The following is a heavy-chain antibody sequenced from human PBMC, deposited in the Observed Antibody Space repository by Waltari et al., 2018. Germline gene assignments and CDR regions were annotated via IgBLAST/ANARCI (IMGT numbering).Heavy chain of an antibody. D-gene: IGHD6-13*01. V-gene: IGHV3-7*03. CDR2: IKEDGSAK. Sequence: EVQLVESGGGLVQPGGSLRLSCAVSGFTFSRYWMSWVRQAPGKGLEWVANIKEDGSAKYYVDSVKGRFTIARDNAKNSMYLQLNSLRVDDTAVYYCANPLASSWYYWGQGTLVTVSS. CDR1: GFTFSRYW. CDR3: ANPLASSWYY. J-gene: IGHJ4*02.